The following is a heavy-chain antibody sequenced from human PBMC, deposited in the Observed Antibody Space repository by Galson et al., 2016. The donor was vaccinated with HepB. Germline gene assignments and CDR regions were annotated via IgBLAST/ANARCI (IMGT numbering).Heavy chain of an antibody. CDR1: GYSFTSYW. CDR2: IDTSDSYT. CDR3: ARMNDGSGSYYKSLDV. Sequence: QSGAEVKKPGESLRISCKGSGYSFTSYWISWVRQMPGKGLEWMGMIDTSDSYTNYSPSFQGHVTISLDKSISAAYLQWTSLKASDIAMYYCARMNDGSGSYYKSLDVWGQGTTVTVSS. V-gene: IGHV5-10-1*01. D-gene: IGHD3-10*01. J-gene: IGHJ6*02.